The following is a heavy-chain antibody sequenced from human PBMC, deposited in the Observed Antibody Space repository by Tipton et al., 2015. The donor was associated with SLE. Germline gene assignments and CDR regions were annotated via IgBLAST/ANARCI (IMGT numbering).Heavy chain of an antibody. CDR3: ASEQWELRSAFDY. CDR2: INSDGSST. J-gene: IGHJ4*02. V-gene: IGHV3-74*01. CDR1: GFTFSSYW. D-gene: IGHD1-26*01. Sequence: SLRLSCAASGFTFSSYWMHWVRQAPGKGLVWVSRINSDGSSTSYADSVKGRFTISRDNAKNTLYLQMNSLRAEDTAVYYCASEQWELRSAFDYWGQGTLVTVSS.